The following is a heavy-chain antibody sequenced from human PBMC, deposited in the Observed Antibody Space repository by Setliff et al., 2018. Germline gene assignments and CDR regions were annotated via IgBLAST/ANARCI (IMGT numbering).Heavy chain of an antibody. Sequence: SETLSLTCAVSGGSISSGDASWSWIRQPPGKGLEWIGYIYYSGSTYYNPSLKSRVTISVDTSKNQFSLKLSSVTAADTALYYCARVRNTQNGFFDYWSQGTLVTVSS. CDR3: ARVRNTQNGFFDY. J-gene: IGHJ4*02. V-gene: IGHV4-30-4*08. CDR2: IYYSGST. D-gene: IGHD1-1*01. CDR1: GGSISSGDAS.